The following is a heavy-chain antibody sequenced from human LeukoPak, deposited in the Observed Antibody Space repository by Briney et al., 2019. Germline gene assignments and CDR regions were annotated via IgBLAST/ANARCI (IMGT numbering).Heavy chain of an antibody. CDR1: GFSFSDHS. CDR2: ISTGSTL. J-gene: IGHJ4*02. Sequence: PGGSLRLSCVASGFSFSDHSMKWARQAPGKGLEWVSVISTGSTLTYADSVKGRFTIARDNAKNSLYLQMNNLRDEDTAVYYCARVRWNGRYFDYWGQGTLVTVSS. V-gene: IGHV3-48*02. CDR3: ARVRWNGRYFDY. D-gene: IGHD1-1*01.